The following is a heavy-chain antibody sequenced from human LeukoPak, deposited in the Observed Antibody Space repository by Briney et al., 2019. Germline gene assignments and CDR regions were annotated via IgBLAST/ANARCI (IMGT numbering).Heavy chain of an antibody. J-gene: IGHJ3*02. CDR2: IYYSGST. D-gene: IGHD2-21*02. CDR3: ARRSRAYCGGDCYSLWYDALDI. V-gene: IGHV4-59*08. CDR1: GGSISSYY. Sequence: PSETLSLTCTVSGGSISSYYWSWIRQPPGKGLEWIGYIYYSGSTNYTPSLKSRVTISVDTSKNQFSLKLSSVTAADTAVYYCARRSRAYCGGDCYSLWYDALDIWGQGTMVTVSS.